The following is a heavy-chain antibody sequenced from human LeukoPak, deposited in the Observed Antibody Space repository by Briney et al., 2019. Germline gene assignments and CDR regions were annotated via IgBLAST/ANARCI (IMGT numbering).Heavy chain of an antibody. V-gene: IGHV4-4*07. Sequence: SETLSLTCTVSGGSISGYYWSWIRQPAGKGLEWIGRIYTSGTSNYNPSLKSRVTMSVDTSKNQFSVKLSSVTAADTAVYYCARASPPHYGVFDYWGQGTLVTVSS. CDR1: GGSISGYY. J-gene: IGHJ4*02. CDR3: ARASPPHYGVFDY. CDR2: IYTSGTS. D-gene: IGHD4-17*01.